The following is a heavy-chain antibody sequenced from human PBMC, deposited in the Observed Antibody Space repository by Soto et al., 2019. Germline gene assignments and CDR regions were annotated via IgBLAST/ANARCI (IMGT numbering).Heavy chain of an antibody. CDR2: IWYDGSNK. CDR3: AREGDSSGYYYFDY. D-gene: IGHD3-22*01. J-gene: IGHJ4*02. V-gene: IGHV3-33*01. CDR1: GFTFSSYG. Sequence: QVHLVESGGGVVQPGRSLRLSCAASGFTFSSYGMHWVRQAPGKGLEWVAVIWYDGSNKYYADSVKGRFTISRDNSKNTLYLQMNSLRAEDTAVYYCAREGDSSGYYYFDYWGQGTLVTVSS.